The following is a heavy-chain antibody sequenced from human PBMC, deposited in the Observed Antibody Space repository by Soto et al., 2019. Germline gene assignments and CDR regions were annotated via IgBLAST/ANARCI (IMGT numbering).Heavy chain of an antibody. CDR2: IYHSGST. CDR1: GGSVSSSNW. D-gene: IGHD4-17*01. Sequence: SETLSLTCAVSGGSVSSSNWWSCVRQPPGKGLEWIGEIYHSGSTNYNPPLKSRVTISVDKSKNQFSLKLSSVTAADTAVYYCGTVTNDYYYGMDVWGQGTTVTVSS. CDR3: GTVTNDYYYGMDV. J-gene: IGHJ6*02. V-gene: IGHV4-4*02.